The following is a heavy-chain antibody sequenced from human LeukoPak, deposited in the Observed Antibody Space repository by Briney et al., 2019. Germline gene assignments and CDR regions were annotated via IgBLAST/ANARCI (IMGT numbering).Heavy chain of an antibody. CDR3: AKDQGLTMMAIQH. Sequence: PGGSLRLSCAASGFTFDDYAMPSVRQAPGKGLEWVSGISWNSGSIGYADSVKGRFTISRDNAKNSLYLQMNSLRAEDTALYYCAKDQGLTMMAIQHWGQGTLVTVSS. J-gene: IGHJ1*01. V-gene: IGHV3-9*01. CDR1: GFTFDDYA. CDR2: ISWNSGSI. D-gene: IGHD3-22*01.